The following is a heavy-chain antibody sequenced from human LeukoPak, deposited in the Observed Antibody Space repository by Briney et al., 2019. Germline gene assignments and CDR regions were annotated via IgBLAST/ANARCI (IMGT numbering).Heavy chain of an antibody. CDR2: IFGSGGSA. V-gene: IGHV3-23*01. J-gene: IGHJ4*02. CDR3: AKQVY. CDR1: GFTFNTYA. Sequence: PGGSLRLSCAASGFTFNTYAMYWVRQAPGKGLEWVSGIFGSGGSAHYADSVKGRFTISRDNSKNTVYLQMNSLRAEDTAVYYCAKQVYWGQGTLVTVSS.